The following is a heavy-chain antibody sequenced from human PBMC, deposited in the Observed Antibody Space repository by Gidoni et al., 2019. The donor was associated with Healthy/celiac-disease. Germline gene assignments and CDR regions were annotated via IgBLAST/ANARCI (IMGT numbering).Heavy chain of an antibody. D-gene: IGHD3-3*01. V-gene: IGHV1-69*01. CDR1: VGTFGSYA. CDR2: IIPTFGTA. J-gene: IGHJ3*02. CDR3: ARDGKFGGVVDGCAFDI. Sequence: QVQLGQSGTEVKNPGSSVTDSCKASVGTFGSYAISWVRQAPGQGLEWMGGIIPTFGTANYAQKFQGRVTITADESTSTAYMELSSLRSEDTAVYYCARDGKFGGVVDGCAFDIWGQGTMVTVSS.